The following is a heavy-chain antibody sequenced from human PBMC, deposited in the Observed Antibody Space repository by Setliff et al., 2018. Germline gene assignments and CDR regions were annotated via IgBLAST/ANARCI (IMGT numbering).Heavy chain of an antibody. CDR2: INPHGSEK. J-gene: IGHJ6*02. V-gene: IGHV3-7*01. Sequence: GGSLRLSCAASGFMFSTYAMSWVRQAPGKGLEWLASINPHGSEKYYADSVKGRFTISRDNANNSLYLQMDSLKAEDTAVYYCARDGVYYAMDVWGQGTTVTVSS. CDR3: ARDGVYYAMDV. CDR1: GFMFSTYA.